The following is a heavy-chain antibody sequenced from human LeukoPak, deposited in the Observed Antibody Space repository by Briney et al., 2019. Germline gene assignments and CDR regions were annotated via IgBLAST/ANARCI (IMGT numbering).Heavy chain of an antibody. J-gene: IGHJ6*02. CDR1: GCSFRTYY. CDR3: ARGRTIFDSVDV. CDR2: INHSGST. D-gene: IGHD3-3*01. V-gene: IGHV4-34*01. Sequence: PSETLSLTCAVYGCSFRTYYWIWIRQPPGKGLEWLGEINHSGSTNYNPSLKSRVTISVDTSKKQFSLRLTSVTASDTAVYYCARGRTIFDSVDVWGQGTTVTVSS.